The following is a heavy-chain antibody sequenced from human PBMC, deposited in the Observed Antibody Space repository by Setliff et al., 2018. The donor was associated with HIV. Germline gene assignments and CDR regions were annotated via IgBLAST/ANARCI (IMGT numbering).Heavy chain of an antibody. D-gene: IGHD5-12*01. CDR3: AREGVGYNPFYYYGMDV. CDR2: VHNSGST. V-gene: IGHV4-39*07. J-gene: IGHJ6*02. Sequence: PSETLSLTCTVSGGSISGGSSGSSNYYWGWIRQPPGKGLEWIASVHNSGSTYYNSSLKSRITISLDTSKNQLSLRLRSVTAADTAVYFCAREGVGYNPFYYYGMDVWGQGTTVTVSS. CDR1: GGSSGSSNYY.